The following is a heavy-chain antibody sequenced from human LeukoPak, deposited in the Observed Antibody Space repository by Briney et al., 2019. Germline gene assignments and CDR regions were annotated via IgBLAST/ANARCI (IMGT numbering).Heavy chain of an antibody. Sequence: SETLSLTCTVSGGSISSGSYYWGWIRQPAGKGLEWIGRIYTSGSTNYNPSLKSRVTISVDTSKNQFSLKLISVTAADTGVYYCARGRWLQFFDYWGQGTLVPVSS. J-gene: IGHJ4*02. CDR3: ARGRWLQFFDY. CDR1: GGSISSGSYY. V-gene: IGHV4-61*02. D-gene: IGHD5-24*01. CDR2: IYTSGST.